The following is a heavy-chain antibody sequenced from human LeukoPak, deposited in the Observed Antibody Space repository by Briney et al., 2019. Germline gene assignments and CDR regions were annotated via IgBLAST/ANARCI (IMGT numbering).Heavy chain of an antibody. J-gene: IGHJ3*02. Sequence: GRSLRLSCAASGFTFSTYFMHWVRQAPGKGLEWVADIASDGSHTSYVESVKGRFTISRDNSKNTLYLQMNSLRAEDTAVYFCARERQDTILHSGAFDIWGQGTMVTVSS. D-gene: IGHD2-21*01. CDR1: GFTFSTYF. CDR2: IASDGSHT. CDR3: ARERQDTILHSGAFDI. V-gene: IGHV3-30-3*01.